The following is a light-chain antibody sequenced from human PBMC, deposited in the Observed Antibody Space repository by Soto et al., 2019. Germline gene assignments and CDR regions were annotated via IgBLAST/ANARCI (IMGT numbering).Light chain of an antibody. CDR2: EVT. J-gene: IGLJ2*01. Sequence: QLVLTQPPSASGSPGQSVTISCTGTSSDVGGYNYVSWYQQHPGKAPKLMIYEVTKRPSGVPDRFSGSKSGNTASLTVSGLQAEDEADYYCSSYSGSNKLLFGGGTQLTVL. V-gene: IGLV2-8*01. CDR3: SSYSGSNKLL. CDR1: SSDVGGYNY.